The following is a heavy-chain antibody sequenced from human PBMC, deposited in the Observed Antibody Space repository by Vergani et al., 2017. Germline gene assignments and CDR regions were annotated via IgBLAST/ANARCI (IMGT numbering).Heavy chain of an antibody. CDR1: GFTFDDYA. V-gene: IGHV3-9*01. J-gene: IGHJ6*03. CDR2: IGWNSGSI. CDR3: ACDYYYYMDV. Sequence: EVQLVESGGGLVQPGRSLRLSCAASGFTFDDYAMHWVRQAPGKGREWVSGIGWNSGSIGYADSVKGRFTISRDNAKNSLYLQMNSLRAEDTALYYCACDYYYYMDVWGKGTTVTVSS.